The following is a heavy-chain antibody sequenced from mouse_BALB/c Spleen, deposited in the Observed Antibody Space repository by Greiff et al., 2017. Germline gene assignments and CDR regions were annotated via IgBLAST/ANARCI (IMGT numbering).Heavy chain of an antibody. J-gene: IGHJ4*01. CDR1: GYAFSSYW. CDR2: IYPGDGDT. Sequence: LEESGAELVRPGSSVKISCKASGYAFSSYWMNWVKQRPGQGLEWIGQIYPGDGDTNYNGKFKGKATLTADKSSSTAYMQLSSLTSEDSAVYFCARNWDVGYYAMDYWGQGTSVTVSS. D-gene: IGHD4-1*01. V-gene: IGHV1-80*01. CDR3: ARNWDVGYYAMDY.